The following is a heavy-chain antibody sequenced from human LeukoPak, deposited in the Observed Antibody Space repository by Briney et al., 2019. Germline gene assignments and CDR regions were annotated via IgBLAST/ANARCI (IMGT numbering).Heavy chain of an antibody. CDR1: GASISTYY. V-gene: IGHV4-59*01. CDR3: AKGKGGMDV. Sequence: ASETLSLTCTVSGASISTYYWSWIRQPPGKGLESIGHIYYTGNTYYNPSLKSRVTIPVDTSKNQFSLKLNSVTAADTAVYYCAKGKGGMDVWGKGTTVTVSS. CDR2: IYYTGNT. J-gene: IGHJ6*03.